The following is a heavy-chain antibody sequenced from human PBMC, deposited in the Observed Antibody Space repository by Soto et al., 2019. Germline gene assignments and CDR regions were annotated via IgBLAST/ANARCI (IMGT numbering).Heavy chain of an antibody. CDR1: GGSVSSGSYY. Sequence: SETLSLTCTVSGGSVSSGSYYWSWIRQPPGKGLEWIGYIYYSGSTNYNPSLKSRVTISVDTSKNQFSLKLSSVTAADTAVYYCARHSGSGILYYYYGMDVWGQGTTVTVSS. CDR2: IYYSGST. CDR3: ARHSGSGILYYYYGMDV. V-gene: IGHV4-61*01. D-gene: IGHD3-10*01. J-gene: IGHJ6*02.